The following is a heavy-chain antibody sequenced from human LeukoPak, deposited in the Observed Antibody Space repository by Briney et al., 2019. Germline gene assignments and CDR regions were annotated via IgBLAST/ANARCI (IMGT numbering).Heavy chain of an antibody. J-gene: IGHJ3*02. D-gene: IGHD2-21*02. CDR1: GGTFSSYA. CDR3: ARDKCGGDCYSDDAFDI. V-gene: IGHV1-69*04. Sequence: SVKVSCKASGGTFSSYAISWVRQAPGQGPEWMGRIIPILGIANYAQKFQGRVTITADKSTSTAYMELSSLRSEDTAVYYCARDKCGGDCYSDDAFDIWGQGTMVTVSS. CDR2: IIPILGIA.